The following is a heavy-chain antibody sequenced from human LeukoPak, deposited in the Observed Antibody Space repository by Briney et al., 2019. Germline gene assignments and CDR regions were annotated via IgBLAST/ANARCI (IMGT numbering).Heavy chain of an antibody. CDR2: IYYSGST. Sequence: PSGTLSLTCTVSGGSISSYYWSWIRQPPGKGLEWIWYIYYSGSTNYNPSLKSRVTISVDTSKNKFSLQLSTLTAADTAVYYCARHQQRPWLVFDFDDWGQGTLVTVSS. CDR1: GGSISSYY. J-gene: IGHJ4*02. V-gene: IGHV4-59*08. D-gene: IGHD6-19*01. CDR3: ARHQQRPWLVFDFDD.